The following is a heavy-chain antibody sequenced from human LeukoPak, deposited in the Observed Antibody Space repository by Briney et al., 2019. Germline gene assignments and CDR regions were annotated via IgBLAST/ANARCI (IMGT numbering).Heavy chain of an antibody. J-gene: IGHJ4*02. CDR3: AKSFSGSTTTNFDY. V-gene: IGHV3-23*01. CDR1: GFTFSSYA. Sequence: GGSLRLSCAASGFTFSSYAMSWVRQAPGKGLEWVSAISGSGGSTYYADSVKGRFTISRDNSKNTLYLQMNSLRAEDTALYYCAKSFSGSTTTNFDYWGQGTLVTVSS. CDR2: ISGSGGST. D-gene: IGHD3-10*01.